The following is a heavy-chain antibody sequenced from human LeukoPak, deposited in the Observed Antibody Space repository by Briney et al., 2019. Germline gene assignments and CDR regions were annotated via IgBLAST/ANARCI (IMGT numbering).Heavy chain of an antibody. CDR3: ARDRTRRSSYYYYYGMDV. CDR2: ISYDGSNK. CDR1: GFTFSSYA. J-gene: IGHJ6*02. Sequence: PGGSLRLSCAASGFTFSSYAMHWVRQAPGKGLEWVAVISYDGSNKYYADSVKGRFTISRDNSKNTLYLQMNSLRAEDTAVYYCARDRTRRSSYYYYYGMDVWGQGTTVTVSS. V-gene: IGHV3-30-3*01. D-gene: IGHD2-15*01.